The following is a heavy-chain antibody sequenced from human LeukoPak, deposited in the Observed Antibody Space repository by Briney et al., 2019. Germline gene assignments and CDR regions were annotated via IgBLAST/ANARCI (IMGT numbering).Heavy chain of an antibody. CDR1: GFIVSSNY. CDR2: IYSGGST. CDR3: ARSAGYCSSTSCYRGFDY. V-gene: IGHV3-66*01. D-gene: IGHD2-2*02. J-gene: IGHJ4*02. Sequence: PGGSLRLSCAASGFIVSSNYMSWVRQAPGKGLEWVSVIYSGGSTYYADSVKGRFTISRDNSKNTLYLQMNSLRAEDTAVYYCARSAGYCSSTSCYRGFDYWGQGTLVTVSS.